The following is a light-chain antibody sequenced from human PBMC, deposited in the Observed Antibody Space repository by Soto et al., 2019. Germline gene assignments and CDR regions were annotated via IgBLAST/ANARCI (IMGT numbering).Light chain of an antibody. J-gene: IGKJ2*01. CDR3: HQYNSY. CDR2: DAS. V-gene: IGKV1-5*01. CDR1: ESIATW. Sequence: DVHMTQSPSTLSASVGDRVTITCRASESIATWLAWYQQRPGQAPKLLIYDASRLESGVPSRLSGGRSGTEFTLTISGLQPYYFATYYCHQYNSYFGPGTKLEI.